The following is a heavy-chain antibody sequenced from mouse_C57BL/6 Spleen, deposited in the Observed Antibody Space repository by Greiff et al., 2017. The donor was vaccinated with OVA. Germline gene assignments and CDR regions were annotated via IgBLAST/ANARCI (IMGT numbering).Heavy chain of an antibody. V-gene: IGHV1-50*01. J-gene: IGHJ4*01. CDR1: GFTFTSYC. CDR3: AKLYYAMDY. D-gene: IGHD1-3*01. Sequence: QVQLQQPGAELVKPGASVKLSCTASGFTFTSYCMQWVKQRPGQGLEWIGEIDPSDSYTNYTQKFKGKATLTVDTSSSTAYMQLSSLTSEDSAVYYCAKLYYAMDYWGQGTSVTVSS. CDR2: IDPSDSYT.